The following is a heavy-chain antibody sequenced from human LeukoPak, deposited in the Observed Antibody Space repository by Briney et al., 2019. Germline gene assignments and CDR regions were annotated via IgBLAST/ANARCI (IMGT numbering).Heavy chain of an antibody. D-gene: IGHD3-10*01. J-gene: IGHJ5*02. V-gene: IGHV3-30*02. CDR1: GFTFSSYG. CDR2: IRYDGSNK. Sequence: TGGSLGLSCAASGFTFSSYGMHWVRQAPGKGLEWVAFIRYDGSNKYYADSVKGRFTISRDNSKNTLYLQMNSLRAEDTAVYYCANPLSTDPWGQGTLVTVSS. CDR3: ANPLSTDP.